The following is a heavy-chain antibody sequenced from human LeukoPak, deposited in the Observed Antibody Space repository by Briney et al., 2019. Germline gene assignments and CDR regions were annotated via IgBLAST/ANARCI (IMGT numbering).Heavy chain of an antibody. J-gene: IGHJ4*02. D-gene: IGHD3-10*01. CDR1: GDSISSGGYY. V-gene: IGHV4-31*03. CDR2: IYYSGST. Sequence: SETLSLTCTVSGDSISSGGYYWTWIRQHPGKGLEWIGYIYYSGSTYYNPSPKSRVTMPVDTSKNQFSLKLSSVTAADTAVYYCARVTRGVITFDYWGQGTLVTVSS. CDR3: ARVTRGVITFDY.